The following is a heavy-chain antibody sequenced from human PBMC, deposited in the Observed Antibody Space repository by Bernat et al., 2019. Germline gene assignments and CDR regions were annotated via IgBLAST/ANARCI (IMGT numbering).Heavy chain of an antibody. Sequence: EVQLLESGGGLVQPGGSLRLSCAASGFTFSSYAMSWLRQAPGKGLHWVSSISAGGTTYYADSVKGRFTISRDNSKTTLYLQMNSLRAEDTAVYYCARDQAEYSYGTGEEIWFDPWGQGTLVTVSS. CDR3: ARDQAEYSYGTGEEIWFDP. CDR2: ISAGGTT. J-gene: IGHJ5*02. CDR1: GFTFSSYA. D-gene: IGHD5-18*01. V-gene: IGHV3-23*01.